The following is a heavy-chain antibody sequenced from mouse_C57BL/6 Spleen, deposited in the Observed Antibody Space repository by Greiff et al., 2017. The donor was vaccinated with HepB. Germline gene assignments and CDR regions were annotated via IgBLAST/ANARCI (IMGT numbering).Heavy chain of an antibody. CDR2: ISYDGSN. CDR1: GYSITSGYY. J-gene: IGHJ4*01. Sequence: EVQLQESGPGLVKPSQSLSLTCSVPGYSITSGYYWNWIRQFPGNKLEWMGYISYDGSNNYNPSLKNRISITRDTSKNQFFLKLNSVTTEDTATYYCARLLLRFYAMDYWGQGTSVTVSS. D-gene: IGHD1-1*01. V-gene: IGHV3-6*01. CDR3: ARLLLRFYAMDY.